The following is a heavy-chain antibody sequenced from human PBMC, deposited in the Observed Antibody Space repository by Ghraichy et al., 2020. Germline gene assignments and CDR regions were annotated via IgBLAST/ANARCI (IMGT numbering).Heavy chain of an antibody. CDR2: ISYDGSHK. V-gene: IGHV3-30*04. J-gene: IGHJ4*02. CDR3: ARDLTDYQYSYGCFAY. D-gene: IGHD5-18*01. CDR1: GFTFSNYA. Sequence: GESLNISCAASGFTFSNYAVHWVRQAPGKGLEWVAVISYDGSHKLYADSVKGRFTISRDKSKNTLYLQMNTLRAEDTAVYYCARDLTDYQYSYGCFAYWGQGTLVTVSS.